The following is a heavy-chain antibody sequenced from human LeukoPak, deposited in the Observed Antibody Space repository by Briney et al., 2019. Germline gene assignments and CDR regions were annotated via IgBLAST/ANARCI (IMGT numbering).Heavy chain of an antibody. CDR2: IYHRGST. CDR3: ARGAEYYAIWRGYAGYSDY. J-gene: IGHJ4*02. D-gene: IGHD3-3*01. Sequence: SETLSLTCTVSGGSISRYYWSWIRQPPGKGLEWVGSIYHRGSTYYNPSLRSRVTISLDRSKKKFSLKLTSVTAADTAVYFCARGAEYYAIWRGYAGYSDYWGQGISVTVSS. CDR1: GGSISRYY. V-gene: IGHV4-38-2*02.